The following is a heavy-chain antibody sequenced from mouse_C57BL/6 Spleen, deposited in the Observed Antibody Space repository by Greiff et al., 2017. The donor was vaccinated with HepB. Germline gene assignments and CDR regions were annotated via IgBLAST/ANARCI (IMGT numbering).Heavy chain of an antibody. Sequence: EVKVVESGGGLVQPGGSMKLSCAASGFTFSDAWMDWVRQSPEKGLEWVAEIRNKANNHATYYAESVKGRFTISRDDSKSSVYLQMNSLRAEDTGIYYCTSIYYDYGEGFAYWGQGTLVTVSA. J-gene: IGHJ3*01. V-gene: IGHV6-6*01. CDR2: IRNKANNHAT. CDR3: TSIYYDYGEGFAY. D-gene: IGHD2-4*01. CDR1: GFTFSDAW.